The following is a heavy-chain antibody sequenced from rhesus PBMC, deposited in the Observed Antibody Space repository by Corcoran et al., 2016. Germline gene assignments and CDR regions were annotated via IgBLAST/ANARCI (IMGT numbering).Heavy chain of an antibody. CDR2: INGSGGRT. Sequence: QVQLQESGPGLVKPSETLSLTCAVSGGPGSSSNRWCWIRQYPGKGLEVIGGINGSGGRTEYTPSLMSRVPISKDTSKNQFSLKLSSVPASDTAVYYCAGAPGMAAATQYWGQGVLVTVSS. J-gene: IGHJ4*01. CDR3: AGAPGMAAATQY. D-gene: IGHD6-25*01. V-gene: IGHV4-93*01. CDR1: GGPGSSSNR.